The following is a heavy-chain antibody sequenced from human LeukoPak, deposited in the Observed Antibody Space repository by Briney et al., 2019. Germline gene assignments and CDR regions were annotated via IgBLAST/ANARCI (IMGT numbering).Heavy chain of an antibody. D-gene: IGHD3-3*01. CDR3: ASRTWSGYYGYYYYYYMDV. V-gene: IGHV1-18*01. CDR1: GYTFTSYG. J-gene: IGHJ6*03. CDR2: ISAYNGNT. Sequence: GASVKVSCKASGYTFTSYGISWVRQAPGQGLEWMGWISAYNGNTNYAQKLQGRVTMTTDTSTSTAYMELSSLRSEDTAVYYCASRTWSGYYGYYYYYYMDVWGKGTTVTVSS.